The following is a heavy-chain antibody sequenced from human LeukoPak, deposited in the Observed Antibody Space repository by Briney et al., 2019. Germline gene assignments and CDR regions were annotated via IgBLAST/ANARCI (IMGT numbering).Heavy chain of an antibody. CDR2: INPNSGGT. CDR1: GYTFTGYY. V-gene: IGHV1-2*04. Sequence: ASVKVSCKASGYTFTGYYMHWVRQVPGQGLEWMGWINPNSGGTNYAQKFQGWVTMTRDTSISTAYMELSRLRSDDTAVYYCARGTTAAGAKDYFDYWGQGTLVTVSS. D-gene: IGHD6-13*01. J-gene: IGHJ4*02. CDR3: ARGTTAAGAKDYFDY.